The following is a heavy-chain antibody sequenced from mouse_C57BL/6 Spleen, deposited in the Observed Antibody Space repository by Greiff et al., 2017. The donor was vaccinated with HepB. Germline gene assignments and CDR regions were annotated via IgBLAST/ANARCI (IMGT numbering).Heavy chain of an antibody. CDR3: ARGPILGYYFDY. D-gene: IGHD3-3*01. J-gene: IGHJ2*01. Sequence: QVQLQQPGAELVKPGASVKLSCKASGYTFTSYWMHWVKQRPGQGLEWIGMIHPNSGSTNYNEKFKSKATLTVNKSSSTAYMQLSSLTSEDSAVYYCARGPILGYYFDYWGQGTTLTVSS. V-gene: IGHV1-64*01. CDR1: GYTFTSYW. CDR2: IHPNSGST.